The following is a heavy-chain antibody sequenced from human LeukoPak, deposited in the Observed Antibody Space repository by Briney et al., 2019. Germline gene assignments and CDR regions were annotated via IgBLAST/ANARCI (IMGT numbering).Heavy chain of an antibody. V-gene: IGHV4-39*07. J-gene: IGHJ3*02. CDR1: GGSISSSSYY. Sequence: SETLSLTCTVSGGSISSSSYYWGWIRQPPGKGLEWIGSIYYSGSTYYNPSLKSRVTISVDTSKNQFSLKLSSVTAADTAVYYCARVLTAVVVVAAPDAFDIWGQGTMVTVSS. CDR2: IYYSGST. CDR3: ARVLTAVVVVAAPDAFDI. D-gene: IGHD2-15*01.